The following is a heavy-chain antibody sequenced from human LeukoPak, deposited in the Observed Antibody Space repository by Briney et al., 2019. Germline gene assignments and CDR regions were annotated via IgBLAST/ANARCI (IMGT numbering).Heavy chain of an antibody. CDR2: IRHSDSNT. CDR1: GFTFSSSD. J-gene: IGHJ3*02. Sequence: PGGSLRLSCAASGFTFSSSDMSWVRQAPGSGLEWVSSIRHSDSNTYYADSVMGRFTISRDNGKNSVYLQINNLRAEDTAVYYCARVDAGGFWRISHAFDIWGQGTTVTVSS. CDR3: ARVDAGGFWRISHAFDI. V-gene: IGHV3-23*05. D-gene: IGHD3-3*01.